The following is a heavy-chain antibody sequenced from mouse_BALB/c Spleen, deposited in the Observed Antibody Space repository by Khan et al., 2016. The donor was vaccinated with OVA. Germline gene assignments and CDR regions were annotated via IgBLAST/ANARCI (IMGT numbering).Heavy chain of an antibody. Sequence: EVQLQQSGPGLVKPSQSLSLTCTVTGYSFTSEYAWNWIRQFPGNKLERVGYIHYTGNTTFNPSFKSQTSFTRDTSKNPFFLQLSSVTTEDTATYYYASKDYEDYDPFTYWGQGTLVTVSA. D-gene: IGHD2-4*01. CDR2: IHYTGNT. CDR3: ASKDYEDYDPFTY. CDR1: GYSFTSEYA. V-gene: IGHV3-2*02. J-gene: IGHJ3*01.